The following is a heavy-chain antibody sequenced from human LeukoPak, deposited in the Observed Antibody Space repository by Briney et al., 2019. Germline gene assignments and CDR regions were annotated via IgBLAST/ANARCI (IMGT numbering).Heavy chain of an antibody. CDR3: ARRTYCSSTSCFDAFDI. V-gene: IGHV5-51*01. D-gene: IGHD2-2*01. Sequence: GESLKISCKGSGYSFTSYWIGWVRQMPGKGLDWMGIIYPGDSDTRYSPSFQGQATISADKSISTAYLQWSSLKASDTAMYYCARRTYCSSTSCFDAFDIWGQGTMVTVSS. CDR1: GYSFTSYW. J-gene: IGHJ3*02. CDR2: IYPGDSDT.